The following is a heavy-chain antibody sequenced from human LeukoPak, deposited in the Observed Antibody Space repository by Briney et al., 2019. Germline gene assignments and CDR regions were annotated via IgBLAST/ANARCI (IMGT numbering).Heavy chain of an antibody. CDR3: ARQSRDGDYIAKLFDY. Sequence: SETLSLTCSVSGGTISPFYCHWIRQPPGKGLEWFGYIYYSGSINYNPSLKSRVTISVDMSKNQFSLQLSSVTAADTAVYYCARQSRDGDYIAKLFDYWGQGTLVTVSS. V-gene: IGHV4-59*08. CDR2: IYYSGSI. CDR1: GGTISPFY. J-gene: IGHJ4*02. D-gene: IGHD4-17*01.